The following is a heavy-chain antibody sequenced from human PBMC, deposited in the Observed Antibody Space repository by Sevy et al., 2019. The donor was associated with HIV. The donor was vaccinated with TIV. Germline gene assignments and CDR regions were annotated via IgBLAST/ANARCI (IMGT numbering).Heavy chain of an antibody. V-gene: IGHV4-59*08. CDR2: IYYSGST. D-gene: IGHD6-19*01. J-gene: IGHJ4*02. CDR1: DGSISDYY. CDR3: ARHGGYSSGYYA. Sequence: SETLSLTCTVSDGSISDYYWSWIRQPPGKGLEWIGYIYYSGSTNYNPSLKSRVTISVDTSKNQFSLKLSSVTAADTAVYYCARHGGYSSGYYAWGQGTLVTVSS.